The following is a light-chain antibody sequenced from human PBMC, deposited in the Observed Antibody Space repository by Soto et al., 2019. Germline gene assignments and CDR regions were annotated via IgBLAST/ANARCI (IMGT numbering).Light chain of an antibody. V-gene: IGKV1-17*01. J-gene: IGKJ4*01. Sequence: DIQMTQSPSSLSASVGDRVTITCRASQGIRNDLGWSQQKPGKAPKRLIYAAFSLQSGVPSRLSGSGSGTEFTLTISSLEPEDLTTYYRLQHNSYPPLTFGGGTKVEIK. CDR3: LQHNSYPPLT. CDR2: AAF. CDR1: QGIRND.